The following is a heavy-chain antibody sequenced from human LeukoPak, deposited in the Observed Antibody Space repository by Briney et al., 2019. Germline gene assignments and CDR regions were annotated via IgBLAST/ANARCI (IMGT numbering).Heavy chain of an antibody. J-gene: IGHJ5*02. Sequence: TSETLSLTCTVSGGSISSYYWSWIRQPPGKGLEWIGYIYYSGSTNYNPSLKSRVTISVDTSKNQFSLKLRSVTAADTAVYYCARDLKNPGWFDPWGQGTLVTVSS. D-gene: IGHD1-14*01. V-gene: IGHV4-59*01. CDR1: GGSISSYY. CDR2: IYYSGST. CDR3: ARDLKNPGWFDP.